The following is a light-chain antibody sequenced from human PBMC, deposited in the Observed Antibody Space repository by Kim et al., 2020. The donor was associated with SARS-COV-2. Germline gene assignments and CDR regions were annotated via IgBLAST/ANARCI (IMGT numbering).Light chain of an antibody. J-gene: IGKJ4*02. Sequence: EIVLTQSPGTLSLSPGERATLSCRASQSVSSSYLAWYQQKPGQPPRLLNYGASSSATGTPDRFSGSGSGTVSTINISRLEPEDFAVYCCKEYGSSRGTFGGGTKVDIK. CDR2: GAS. CDR3: KEYGSSRGT. CDR1: QSVSSSY. V-gene: IGKV3-20*01.